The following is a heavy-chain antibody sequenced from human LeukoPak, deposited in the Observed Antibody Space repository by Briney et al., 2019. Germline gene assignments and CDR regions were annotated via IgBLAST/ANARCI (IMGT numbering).Heavy chain of an antibody. V-gene: IGHV1-8*01. D-gene: IGHD3-3*01. CDR2: INPNSGNT. CDR3: ARSAVGFWSGYLYYYMDV. J-gene: IGHJ6*03. Sequence: ASVKVSCKASGYTFTSYDINWVRQATGQGLEWMGWINPNSGNTGYAQKFQGRVTMTRNTSISTAYMELSSLRSEDTAVYYCARSAVGFWSGYLYYYMDVWGKGTTVTVSS. CDR1: GYTFTSYD.